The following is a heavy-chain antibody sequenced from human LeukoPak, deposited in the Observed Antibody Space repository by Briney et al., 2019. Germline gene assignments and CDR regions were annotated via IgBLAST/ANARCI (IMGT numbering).Heavy chain of an antibody. V-gene: IGHV3-13*04. CDR1: GFAFSTYD. J-gene: IGHJ3*02. CDR3: ARGYVHAFDI. D-gene: IGHD5-12*01. CDR2: IGIAGDT. Sequence: GGSLRLSCAASGFAFSTYDMHWVRQPTGKGLEWVSAIGIAGDTYYPGSVKGRVTISRENAKNSLYLQMNSLRAGDTAVYYCARGYVHAFDIWGQGTMVTVSS.